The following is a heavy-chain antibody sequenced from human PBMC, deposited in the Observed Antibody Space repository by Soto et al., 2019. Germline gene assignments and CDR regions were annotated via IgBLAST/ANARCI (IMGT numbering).Heavy chain of an antibody. V-gene: IGHV1-69*06. D-gene: IGHD3-10*01. CDR3: ARESPLYGGSTGNFDY. CDR2: IIPLFGTT. J-gene: IGHJ4*02. Sequence: SVKVSCKAFGGTFSRHAISWVRQAPGQGLEWMGGIIPLFGTTTYAQKFQGRVTITAEISAYTVYMELNRLRSEDTAVYYCARESPLYGGSTGNFDYWGQGSLVTV. CDR1: GGTFSRHA.